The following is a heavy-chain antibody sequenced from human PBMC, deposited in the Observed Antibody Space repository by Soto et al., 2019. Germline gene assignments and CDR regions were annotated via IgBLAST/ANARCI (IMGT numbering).Heavy chain of an antibody. Sequence: QLQLQESGPGLVKPSETLSLTCTVSGGSISSSSYYWGWIRQPPGKGLEWIGSIYYSGSTYYNPSLKSRVTISVDTSKNQFSLKLSSVTAADTAVYYCASQPRGRGYCSGGSCYLDAFDIWGQGTMVTVSS. J-gene: IGHJ3*02. V-gene: IGHV4-39*01. CDR2: IYYSGST. D-gene: IGHD2-15*01. CDR1: GGSISSSSYY. CDR3: ASQPRGRGYCSGGSCYLDAFDI.